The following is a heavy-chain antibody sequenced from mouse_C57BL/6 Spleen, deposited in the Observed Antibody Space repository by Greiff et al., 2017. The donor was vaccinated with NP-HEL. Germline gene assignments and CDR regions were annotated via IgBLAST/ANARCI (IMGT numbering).Heavy chain of an antibody. Sequence: QVQLQQPGAELVKPGASVKLSCKASGYTFTSYWMHWVKQRPGQGLEWIGMIHPNSGSTNYNEKFKSKATLTVDKSSSTAYMQLSSLTSEDSAVYYCAISSYYYEYYAMDYWGQGTSVTVSS. D-gene: IGHD1-1*01. CDR3: AISSYYYEYYAMDY. CDR2: IHPNSGST. J-gene: IGHJ4*01. CDR1: GYTFTSYW. V-gene: IGHV1-64*01.